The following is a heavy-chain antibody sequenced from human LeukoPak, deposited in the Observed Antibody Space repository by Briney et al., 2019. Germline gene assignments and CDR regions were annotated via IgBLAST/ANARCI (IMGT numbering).Heavy chain of an antibody. Sequence: GGSLRLSCAASGFTFSSYAMHWVRQAPGKGLEWVAVISYDGNNKYYADSVKGRFTISRDNSKNTLYLQMNSLRAEDTAVYYCARETDVSHLDYWGQGTLVTVSS. CDR3: ARETDVSHLDY. CDR2: ISYDGNNK. CDR1: GFTFSSYA. V-gene: IGHV3-30-3*01. D-gene: IGHD3-16*01. J-gene: IGHJ4*02.